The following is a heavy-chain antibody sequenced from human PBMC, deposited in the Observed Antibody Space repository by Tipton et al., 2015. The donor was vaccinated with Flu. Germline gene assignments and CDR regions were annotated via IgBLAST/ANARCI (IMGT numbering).Heavy chain of an antibody. CDR3: ATSAAGTEYYFDY. CDR2: INHSGST. V-gene: IGHV4-34*01. CDR1: GGSFSGYY. J-gene: IGHJ4*02. Sequence: TLSLTCAVYGGSFSGYYWSWIRQPPGKGLEWIGEINHSGSTNYNPSLKSRVTISVYTSKNQFSLKLSSVTAADTAVYYCATSAAGTEYYFDYWGQGTLVTVSS. D-gene: IGHD6-13*01.